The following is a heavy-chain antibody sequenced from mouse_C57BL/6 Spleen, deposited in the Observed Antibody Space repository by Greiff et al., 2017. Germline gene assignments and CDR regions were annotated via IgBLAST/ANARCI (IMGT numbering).Heavy chain of an antibody. D-gene: IGHD1-1*01. CDR1: GYTFTSYW. J-gene: IGHJ2*01. CDR2: IDPSDSYT. V-gene: IGHV1-69*01. Sequence: QVQLKQPGAELVMPGASVKLSCKASGYTFTSYWMHWVKQRPGQGLEWIGEIDPSDSYTNYNQKFKGKSTLTVDKSSSTAYMQLSSLTSEDSAVYYCARCGYGSSYFDYWGQGTTLTVSS. CDR3: ARCGYGSSYFDY.